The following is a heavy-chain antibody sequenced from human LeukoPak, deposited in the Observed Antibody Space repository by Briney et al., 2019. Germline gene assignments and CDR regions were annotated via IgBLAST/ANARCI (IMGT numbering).Heavy chain of an antibody. CDR3: ARAYSERYGLGYYYMDV. CDR1: GFTFSTYS. Sequence: GGSLRLSCAASGFTFSTYSMNWVRQAPGKGLEWVSSISSRSSYIYYADSVKGRFTISRDNAKKSVYLQMNSRRAEDTAVYYCARAYSERYGLGYYYMDVWGKGTTVTISS. D-gene: IGHD1-26*01. J-gene: IGHJ6*03. CDR2: ISSRSSYI. V-gene: IGHV3-21*01.